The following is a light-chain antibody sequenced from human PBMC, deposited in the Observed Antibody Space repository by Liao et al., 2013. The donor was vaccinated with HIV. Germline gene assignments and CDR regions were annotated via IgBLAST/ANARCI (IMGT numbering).Light chain of an antibody. CDR3: QAWDSSTVV. CDR2: QDT. J-gene: IGLJ2*01. Sequence: SYELTQPPSLSVSPGQSASITCSGEKLGAKYACWYQQKPGQSPVLVIYQDTKRPSGIPERFSGSNSGNTATLTISGTQAMDEADYYCQAWDSSTVVFGGGTKLTVL. V-gene: IGLV3-1*01. CDR1: KLGAKY.